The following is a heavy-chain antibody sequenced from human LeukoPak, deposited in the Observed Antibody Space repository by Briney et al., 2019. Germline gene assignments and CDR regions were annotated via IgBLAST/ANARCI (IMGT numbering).Heavy chain of an antibody. CDR3: AREIPQGMDV. CDR2: INGNGGTT. V-gene: IGHV1-46*01. CDR1: GYDFINYY. J-gene: IGHJ6*02. Sequence: ASVKVSFKASGYDFINYYMHWVRQAPGQGLEWMGIINGNGGTTTYAQKFQGRVSMTRDTSTSTGYMELTSLRSEDTAVNYCAREIPQGMDVWGQGTTVTVSS.